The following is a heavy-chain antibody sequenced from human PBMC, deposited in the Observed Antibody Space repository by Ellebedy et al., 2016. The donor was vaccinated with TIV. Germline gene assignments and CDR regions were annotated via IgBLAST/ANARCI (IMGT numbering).Heavy chain of an antibody. D-gene: IGHD2-21*01. J-gene: IGHJ4*02. V-gene: IGHV5-51*01. CDR3: ARESYCGGDCYSESLDY. CDR1: GYSFTSYW. Sequence: KVSXXGSGYSFTSYWIGWVRQMPGKGLEWMGIIYPGDSDTRYSPSFQGQVTISADKSISTAYLQWSSLKASDTAMYYCARESYCGGDCYSESLDYWGQGTLVTVSS. CDR2: IYPGDSDT.